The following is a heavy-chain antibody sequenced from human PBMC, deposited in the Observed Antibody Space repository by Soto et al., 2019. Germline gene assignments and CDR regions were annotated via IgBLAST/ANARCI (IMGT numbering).Heavy chain of an antibody. CDR1: GVSINSGGYY. CDR2: IYYTGHT. J-gene: IGHJ3*02. CDR3: ARGSPLERDARDI. V-gene: IGHV4-31*03. Sequence: QVQLQESGPGLVKPSQTLSLTCSVSGVSINSGGYYWSWIRHHPGKVLEWIGYIYYTGHTFYNPSLKSRVAMSLDTSKNQFSLKLRSVTAADTAVYYCARGSPLERDARDIWGQGTMVTVSS. D-gene: IGHD1-1*01.